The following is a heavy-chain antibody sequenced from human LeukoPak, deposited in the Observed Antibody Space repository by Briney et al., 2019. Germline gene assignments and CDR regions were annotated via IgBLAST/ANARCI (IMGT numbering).Heavy chain of an antibody. CDR3: ARGPDNHNGWPPEMHDP. D-gene: IGHD2-8*01. Sequence: ASVKVSCKASGYTFTTYGFSWVRQAPGQGLEWMGWIRTYNGDTNYAQKFRGRVTMTTDTSTSTAYMELQNLESDDTAVYYCARGPDNHNGWPPEMHDPWGQGTLVTVSS. J-gene: IGHJ5*02. CDR2: IRTYNGDT. CDR1: GYTFTTYG. V-gene: IGHV1-18*01.